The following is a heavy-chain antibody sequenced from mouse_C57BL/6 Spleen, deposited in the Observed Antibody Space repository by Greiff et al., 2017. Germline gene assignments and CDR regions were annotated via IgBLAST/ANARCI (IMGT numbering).Heavy chain of an antibody. D-gene: IGHD1-1*01. CDR1: GFTFSDYG. Sequence: EVKVVESGGGLVQPGGSLKLSCAASGFTFSDYGMAWVRQAPRKGPEWVAFISNLAYSIYYADTVTGRFTISRENAKNTLYLEMSSLRSEDTAMYYCARGYYGSSYVGYFDVWGTGTTVTVSS. V-gene: IGHV5-15*01. J-gene: IGHJ1*03. CDR3: ARGYYGSSYVGYFDV. CDR2: ISNLAYSI.